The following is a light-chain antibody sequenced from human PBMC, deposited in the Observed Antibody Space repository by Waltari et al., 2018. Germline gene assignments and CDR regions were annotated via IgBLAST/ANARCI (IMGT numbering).Light chain of an antibody. CDR1: QSVSSSY. Sequence: EIVLTQSPGTLSLSPGERATLSCRASQSVSSSYLAWYQQKPGQAPRRLIYGASSRATGIPDRFSGSGSGTDFTLTISRLEPEDFAVYYCQQRLTFGGGTKVEIK. V-gene: IGKV3-20*01. CDR3: QQRLT. CDR2: GAS. J-gene: IGKJ4*01.